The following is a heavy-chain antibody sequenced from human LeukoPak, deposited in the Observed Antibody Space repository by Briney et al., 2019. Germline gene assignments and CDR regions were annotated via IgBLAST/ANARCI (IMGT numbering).Heavy chain of an antibody. J-gene: IGHJ4*02. CDR3: ARGRRAVAGIDY. CDR2: INHSGST. D-gene: IGHD6-19*01. CDR1: GGSFSGYY. V-gene: IGHV4-34*01. Sequence: SETLSLTCAVYGGSFSGYYWSWIRQPPGKGLEWIREINHSGSTNYNPSLKSRVTISVDTSKNQFSLKLSSVTAADTAVYYCARGRRAVAGIDYWGQGTLVTVSS.